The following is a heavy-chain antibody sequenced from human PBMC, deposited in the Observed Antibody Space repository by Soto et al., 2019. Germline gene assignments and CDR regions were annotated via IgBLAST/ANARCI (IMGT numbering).Heavy chain of an antibody. D-gene: IGHD3-10*01. CDR3: ARGSKESYPGSRIFDF. CDR2: ISDSGGDT. Sequence: VQLLESGGGLVQPGGSLRLSCAASGFTFSSYAMSWVRQAPGKGLEWVSIISDSGGDTKFADSVRGRFTISRDNSKNTLYLQMSSLRAEDSAVYYCARGSKESYPGSRIFDFWGRGTLVTVSS. V-gene: IGHV3-23*01. J-gene: IGHJ4*02. CDR1: GFTFSSYA.